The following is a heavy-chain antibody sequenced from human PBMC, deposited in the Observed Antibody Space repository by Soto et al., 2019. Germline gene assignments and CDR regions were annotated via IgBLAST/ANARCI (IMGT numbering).Heavy chain of an antibody. V-gene: IGHV3-7*01. CDR1: GFGFSQSW. J-gene: IGHJ4*02. D-gene: IGHD2-21*01. CDR2: IKEDGSEK. Sequence: SGGSLRLSCAASGFGFSQSWMTWIRQAPGKGLQFVAGIKEDGSEKYYGDSVKGRFTISRDNAKNSLFLHMNTLSAEDTAMYYCARDSAYSAFDFWGQGTLVTVS. CDR3: ARDSAYSAFDF.